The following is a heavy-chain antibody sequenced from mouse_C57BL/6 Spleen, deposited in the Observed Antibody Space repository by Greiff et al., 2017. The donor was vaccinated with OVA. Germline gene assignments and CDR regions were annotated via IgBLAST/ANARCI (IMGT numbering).Heavy chain of an antibody. CDR1: GYAFSSSW. CDR2: IYPGDGDT. D-gene: IGHD1-1*01. J-gene: IGHJ1*03. V-gene: IGHV1-82*01. Sequence: VQLVESGPELVKPGASVKISCKASGYAFSSSWMNWVKQRPGKGLEWIGRIYPGDGDTNYNGKFKGKATLTADKSSSTAYMQLSSLTSEDSAVYFCARPYYGSSYWYFDVWGTGTTVTVSS. CDR3: ARPYYGSSYWYFDV.